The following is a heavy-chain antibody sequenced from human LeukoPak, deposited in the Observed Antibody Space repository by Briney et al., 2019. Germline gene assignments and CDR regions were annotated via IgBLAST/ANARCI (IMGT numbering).Heavy chain of an antibody. CDR2: IWFDGSQT. Sequence: GGSLRLSCAASGFSFSSYGMHWVRQAPGKGLEWLTFIWFDGSQTYYADSVKGRFTISRDNSKNTLYLQMNSLRAEDTAVYYCAKEIVAASTIDYWGQGTLVTVSS. CDR3: AKEIVAASTIDY. V-gene: IGHV3-30*02. CDR1: GFSFSSYG. J-gene: IGHJ4*02. D-gene: IGHD5-12*01.